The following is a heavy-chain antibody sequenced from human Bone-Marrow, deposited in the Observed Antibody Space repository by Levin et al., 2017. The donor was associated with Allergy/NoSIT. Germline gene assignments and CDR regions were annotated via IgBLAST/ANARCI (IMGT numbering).Heavy chain of an antibody. V-gene: IGHV4-39*01. CDR2: MYSRGSA. CDR3: ARHAVTLVRDTTFPNYDYYIDV. Sequence: SETLSLTCTVSGGSISSSSHYWGWIRQPPGKGLEWIGGMYSRGSAFYNPSLKTRISISLDTPKSQFSLKMSSVTAADTAVYYCARHAVTLVRDTTFPNYDYYIDVWGKGTTVTVSS. D-gene: IGHD3-10*01. CDR1: GGSISSSSHY. J-gene: IGHJ6*03.